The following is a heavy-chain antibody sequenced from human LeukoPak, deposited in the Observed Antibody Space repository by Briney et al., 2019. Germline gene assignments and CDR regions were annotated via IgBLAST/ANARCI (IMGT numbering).Heavy chain of an antibody. V-gene: IGHV3-20*04. CDR3: ARLRGAQYYFYYYMDV. D-gene: IGHD2/OR15-2a*01. CDR1: GFSFDDYG. Sequence: GGSLRLSCAASGFSFDDYGMSWVRQVPGKGLEWVSGINWDAESIGYAESVKGRFTITRDNAKNSLFLQMNSLRAEDTALYYCARLRGAQYYFYYYMDVWGKGTTATVSS. CDR2: INWDAESI. J-gene: IGHJ6*03.